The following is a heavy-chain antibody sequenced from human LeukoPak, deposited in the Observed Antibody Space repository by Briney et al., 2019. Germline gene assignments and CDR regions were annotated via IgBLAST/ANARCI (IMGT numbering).Heavy chain of an antibody. Sequence: GGSLRLSCAASGFTFSSYSMNWVRQAPGKGLEWVSYISSSSFIYYADSVKGRFTVSRDNAENSLHLQMNSLRDEDTATYYCARGSGSYFDYWGQGTLVTASS. D-gene: IGHD1-26*01. J-gene: IGHJ4*02. CDR1: GFTFSSYS. V-gene: IGHV3-48*02. CDR3: ARGSGSYFDY. CDR2: ISSSSFI.